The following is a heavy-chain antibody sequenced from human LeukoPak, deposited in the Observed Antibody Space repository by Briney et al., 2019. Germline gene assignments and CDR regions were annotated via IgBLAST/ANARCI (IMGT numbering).Heavy chain of an antibody. D-gene: IGHD1-26*01. CDR1: GFTFSSYW. CDR3: AREVQWELLPSDY. V-gene: IGHV3-7*01. J-gene: IGHJ4*02. CDR2: IKGDGSEK. Sequence: GGSLRLSCAASGFTFSSYWMTWVRQAPGKGLEWVGNIKGDGSEKCYVDSVKGRFTISRDNAKNSLYLQMNSLRAEDTAVYYCAREVQWELLPSDYWGQGTLVTVSS.